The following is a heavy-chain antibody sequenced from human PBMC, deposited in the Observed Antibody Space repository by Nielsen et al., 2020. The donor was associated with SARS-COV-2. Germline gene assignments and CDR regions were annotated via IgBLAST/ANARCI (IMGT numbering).Heavy chain of an antibody. Sequence: GESLKISCAATGFTVSSNYMSWVRQAAGKGLEWVSVIYTDGSASYADSMKGRFTVSRDNSKNTVYLQMNSLRAEDTAEYYCARDNWGRMDVWGQGTTVTVSS. J-gene: IGHJ6*02. D-gene: IGHD7-27*01. CDR3: ARDNWGRMDV. CDR2: IYTDGSA. CDR1: GFTVSSNY. V-gene: IGHV3-66*01.